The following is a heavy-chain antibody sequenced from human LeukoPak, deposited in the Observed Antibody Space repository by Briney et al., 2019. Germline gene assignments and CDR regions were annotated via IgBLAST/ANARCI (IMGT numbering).Heavy chain of an antibody. D-gene: IGHD3-10*01. Sequence: SETLSLTCTVSGGSISSYYWSWIRQPPGKGLEWIGYIYHSGSTNCNPSLKSRVTISVDTSKSQFSLKLSSVTAADTAVYYCARAVLSYFYGSGSTPGFDYWGQGTLVTVSS. CDR1: GGSISSYY. J-gene: IGHJ4*02. CDR3: ARAVLSYFYGSGSTPGFDY. V-gene: IGHV4-59*01. CDR2: IYHSGST.